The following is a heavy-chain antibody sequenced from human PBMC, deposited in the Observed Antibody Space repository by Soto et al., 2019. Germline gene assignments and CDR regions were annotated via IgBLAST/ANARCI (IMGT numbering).Heavy chain of an antibody. D-gene: IGHD4-17*01. CDR3: ARDYGNAFDI. CDR1: GYSISSYY. Sequence: SETLSLTCTFPGYSISSYYWSWIRQPPGKGLEWIGYIYYSGSTNYNPSLKSRVTISVDTSKNQFSLKLSSVTAADTAVYYCARDYGNAFDIWGQGTMVTVS. V-gene: IGHV4-59*01. J-gene: IGHJ3*02. CDR2: IYYSGST.